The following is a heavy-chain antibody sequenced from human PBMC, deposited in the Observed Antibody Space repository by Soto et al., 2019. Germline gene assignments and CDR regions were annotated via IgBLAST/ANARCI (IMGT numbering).Heavy chain of an antibody. Sequence: QVQLVQSGAEVKKPGASVKVSCKASGYTFTSYDINWVRQATGQGLEWMGWMNPNSGNTGYAQKFQGRVTMTRNTSISTAYMELSSLRSEDTAVYYCARGGAPIRSSWQRYNWFDPWGQGTLVTVSS. CDR3: ARGGAPIRSSWQRYNWFDP. CDR1: GYTFTSYD. J-gene: IGHJ5*02. V-gene: IGHV1-8*01. D-gene: IGHD6-13*01. CDR2: MNPNSGNT.